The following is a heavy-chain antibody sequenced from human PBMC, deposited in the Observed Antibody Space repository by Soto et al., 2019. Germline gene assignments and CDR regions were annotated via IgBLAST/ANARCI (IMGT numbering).Heavy chain of an antibody. CDR3: ARRQRITMVRGVKVFQGIDY. D-gene: IGHD3-10*01. J-gene: IGHJ4*02. CDR2: IYHSGST. V-gene: IGHV4-4*02. Sequence: QVQLQESGPGLVKPSGTLSLTCAVSGGSISSSNWWSWVRQPPGKGLEWIGEIYHSGSTNYNPSLKSRVTLSVDKSKNQFSLKLSSVTAADTAVYYCARRQRITMVRGVKVFQGIDYWGQGTLVTVSS. CDR1: GGSISSSNW.